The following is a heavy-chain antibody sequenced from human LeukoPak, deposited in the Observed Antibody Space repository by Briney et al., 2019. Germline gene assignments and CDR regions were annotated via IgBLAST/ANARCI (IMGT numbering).Heavy chain of an antibody. Sequence: GGSLRLSCAASGFTFSGSAMHWVRQASGKGLEWVGRIRSKANSYATAYAASVKGRFTISRDDSKNTAYLQMNSLKTEDTAVYYCTRRTSGNGTMIVDDWGQGTLVTVSS. V-gene: IGHV3-73*01. CDR1: GFTFSGSA. J-gene: IGHJ4*02. CDR3: TRRTSGNGTMIVDD. D-gene: IGHD3-22*01. CDR2: IRSKANSYAT.